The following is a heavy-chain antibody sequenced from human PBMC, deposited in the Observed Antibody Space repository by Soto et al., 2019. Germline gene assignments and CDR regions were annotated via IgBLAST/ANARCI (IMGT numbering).Heavy chain of an antibody. V-gene: IGHV1-24*01. Sequence: ASVKVSGEVSGYTLTELSIHWVRQARGKGLEWMGGFDPEDGETIYAQKFQGRVTMTEDTSTDTAYMELSSLRSEDTAVYYCASFYDCSSTSCYTGDYYYYGMDVWGQGTTVTVSS. CDR2: FDPEDGET. CDR3: ASFYDCSSTSCYTGDYYYYGMDV. J-gene: IGHJ6*02. CDR1: GYTLTELS. D-gene: IGHD2-2*02.